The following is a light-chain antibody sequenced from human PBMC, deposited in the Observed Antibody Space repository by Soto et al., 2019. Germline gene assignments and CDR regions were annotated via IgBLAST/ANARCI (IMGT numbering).Light chain of an antibody. J-gene: IGKJ1*01. Sequence: EIVLTQSPGALSLSPGERATLYCRARQSVSSGYLAWYQQKPGQAPRLLIYGASSRATGIPDRFSGSGSGTDFTLTISRLEPEDFAVYYCQQYGSSPWTFGQGTKVDIK. V-gene: IGKV3-20*01. CDR3: QQYGSSPWT. CDR2: GAS. CDR1: QSVSSGY.